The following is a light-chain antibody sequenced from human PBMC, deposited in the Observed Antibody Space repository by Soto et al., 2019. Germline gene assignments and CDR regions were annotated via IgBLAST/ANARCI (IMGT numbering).Light chain of an antibody. J-gene: IGLJ1*01. Sequence: SVLTQPPSASGTPGQRVTISCSGSRSNIGSNTVNWYQQLPGTAPKLLIYSNNQRPSGVPDRFSGSKSGTSASLAISGLQSEDEADYYCAAWDDSLNGYVFGTGTKVTVL. V-gene: IGLV1-44*01. CDR2: SNN. CDR3: AAWDDSLNGYV. CDR1: RSNIGSNT.